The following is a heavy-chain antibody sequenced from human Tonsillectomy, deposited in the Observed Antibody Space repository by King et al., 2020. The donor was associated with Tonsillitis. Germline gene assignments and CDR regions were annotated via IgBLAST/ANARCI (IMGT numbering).Heavy chain of an antibody. CDR3: AKDRQSSGWYGPGD. Sequence: VQLVESGGGLVQPGGSLRLSCAASGFTFSSYAMSWVRQAQGKGLEWVSAISGSGGSTYYADSVKGRFTISRDNSKNTLYRQMNSLRTEDTAVYYCAKDRQSSGWYGPGDWGQGTLVTVSS. J-gene: IGHJ4*02. D-gene: IGHD6-19*01. V-gene: IGHV3-23*04. CDR2: ISGSGGST. CDR1: GFTFSSYA.